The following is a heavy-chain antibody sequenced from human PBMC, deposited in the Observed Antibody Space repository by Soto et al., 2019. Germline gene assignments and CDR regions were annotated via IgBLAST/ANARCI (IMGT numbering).Heavy chain of an antibody. V-gene: IGHV4-31*03. CDR2: IYYSGST. Sequence: SETLSLTCTVSGGSISSGGYYWSWIRQHPGKGLEWIGYIYYSGSTYYNPSLKSRVTISVDTSKNQFSLKLSSVTAADTAVYYCAGYSGYDYYYYYGMDVWGQGTTVTVSS. CDR1: GGSISSGGYY. D-gene: IGHD5-12*01. J-gene: IGHJ6*02. CDR3: AGYSGYDYYYYYGMDV.